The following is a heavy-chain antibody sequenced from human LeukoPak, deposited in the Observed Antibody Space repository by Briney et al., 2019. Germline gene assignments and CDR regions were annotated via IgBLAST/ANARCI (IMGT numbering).Heavy chain of an antibody. CDR3: ARQYYDYVWGSYRLDY. J-gene: IGHJ4*02. V-gene: IGHV5-51*01. D-gene: IGHD3-16*02. CDR1: GYSFTSYW. CDR2: IYPGDSDT. Sequence: GEALKISCKGSGYSFTSYWIGWVRQMPGKGLEWMGIIYPGDSDTRYSPSFQGQVTISADKSISTAYLQWSSLKASDTAMYYCARQYYDYVWGSYRLDYWGQGTLVTVSS.